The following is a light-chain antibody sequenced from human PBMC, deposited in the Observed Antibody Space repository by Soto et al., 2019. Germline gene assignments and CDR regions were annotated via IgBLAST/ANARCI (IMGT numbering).Light chain of an antibody. CDR1: SSNIGSKT. Sequence: QSVLTQPPAASGTPGQRVTISCSGTSSNIGSKTVNWYQQLPGTAPKLLMYSTNQRPSGVPDRFSGSKSGTSASLAISGLQSEDEADYYCAVWDDSLKGVLFGGGTKVTVL. CDR2: STN. V-gene: IGLV1-44*01. CDR3: AVWDDSLKGVL. J-gene: IGLJ2*01.